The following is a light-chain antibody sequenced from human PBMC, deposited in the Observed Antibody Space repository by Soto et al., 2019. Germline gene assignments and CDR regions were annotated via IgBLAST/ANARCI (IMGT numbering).Light chain of an antibody. J-gene: IGKJ4*01. CDR1: QSVNNN. CDR3: QQYNNWLT. CDR2: GAS. Sequence: EVVMTQSPATLSVSPGERATLSCRASQSVNNNVAWYQQKPGQAPRLLIYGASTRATGIPARFSGSGSGTEFTLTISSLQSEDSAIYHCQQYNNWLTFGGGAKVEIK. V-gene: IGKV3-15*01.